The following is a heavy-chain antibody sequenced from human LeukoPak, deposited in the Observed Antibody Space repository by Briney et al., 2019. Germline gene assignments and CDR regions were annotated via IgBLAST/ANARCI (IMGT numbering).Heavy chain of an antibody. CDR1: GFTFDNYA. D-gene: IGHD2-8*01. CDR2: ISWNSGRR. V-gene: IGHV3-9*01. Sequence: GGSLRLSCAASGFTFDNYAMHWVRQAPGKGLEWVSGISWNSGRRVYVDSVKGRFTISRDNAKNSLYLQMNSLRAEDTAAYYCARDSVLYCTNGVCPFDYWGQGTLVTVSS. J-gene: IGHJ4*02. CDR3: ARDSVLYCTNGVCPFDY.